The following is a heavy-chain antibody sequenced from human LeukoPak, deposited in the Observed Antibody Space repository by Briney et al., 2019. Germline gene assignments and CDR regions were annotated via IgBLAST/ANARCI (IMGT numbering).Heavy chain of an antibody. Sequence: PSETLSLTCAVSGGSISTTDFDWAWIRQPPGQGLEWIATISSGGKSYYNPYLMSRVTISVDTSKNQFSLDVTSVTAADTGLFYCARFKGGTGFDYWGRGILVIVS. CDR1: GGSISTTDFD. V-gene: IGHV4-39*01. D-gene: IGHD1-26*01. CDR2: ISSGGKS. CDR3: ARFKGGTGFDY. J-gene: IGHJ4*02.